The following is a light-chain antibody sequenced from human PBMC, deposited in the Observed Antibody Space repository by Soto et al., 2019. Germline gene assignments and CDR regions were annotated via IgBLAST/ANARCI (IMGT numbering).Light chain of an antibody. Sequence: EIVLTQSPGTLSLSPGEGATLSYRPGHRLSSSSLAWYQQNLGQAPRLLICGAGSRATGIPDRLTGSRCGRDFILSVSRLEPEYFAVYNCQQYNSWLWTFGQGTKVDI. J-gene: IGKJ1*01. CDR2: GAG. V-gene: IGKV3-20*01. CDR1: HRLSSSS. CDR3: QQYNSWLWT.